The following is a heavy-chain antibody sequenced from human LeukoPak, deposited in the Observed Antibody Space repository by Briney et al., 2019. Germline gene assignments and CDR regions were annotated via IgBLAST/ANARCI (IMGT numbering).Heavy chain of an antibody. J-gene: IGHJ6*04. Sequence: RGSLRLSCAASGFTFSSYWMHWVRQAPGKGLVWVSRINSDGSSTSYADSVKGRFTISRDNAKNTLYLQMNSLRAEDTAVYYCARSSGSFYYYGMDVWGKGTTVTVSS. CDR2: INSDGSST. D-gene: IGHD3-10*01. V-gene: IGHV3-74*01. CDR1: GFTFSSYW. CDR3: ARSSGSFYYYGMDV.